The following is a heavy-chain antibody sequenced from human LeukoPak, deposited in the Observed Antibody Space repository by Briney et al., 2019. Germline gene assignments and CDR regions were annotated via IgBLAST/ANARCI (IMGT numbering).Heavy chain of an antibody. V-gene: IGHV3-23*01. CDR2: ISGSGAST. Sequence: GGSLRLSCAASGFAFSSYAMTWVRQAPGKGLEWVSDISGSGASTYYADSVKGRFTISRDNSKNTLYLQMNSLRAEDTAVYYCARDIELSCWGQGTLVTVSS. CDR3: ARDIELSC. CDR1: GFAFSSYA. J-gene: IGHJ4*02. D-gene: IGHD1-26*01.